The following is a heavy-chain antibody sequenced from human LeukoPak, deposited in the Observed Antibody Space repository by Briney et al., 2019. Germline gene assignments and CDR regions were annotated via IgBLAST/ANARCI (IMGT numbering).Heavy chain of an antibody. V-gene: IGHV3-66*01. Sequence: GGSLRLSCAASGFTVSSNYMSWVRQAPGKGLEWVSVIYSGGSTYYADSVKGRFTIARDNSKNTLYLQMNSLRAEDTAVYYCTSPRLWFGELILWGQGTLVTVSS. D-gene: IGHD3-10*01. CDR2: IYSGGST. CDR1: GFTVSSNY. J-gene: IGHJ4*02. CDR3: TSPRLWFGELIL.